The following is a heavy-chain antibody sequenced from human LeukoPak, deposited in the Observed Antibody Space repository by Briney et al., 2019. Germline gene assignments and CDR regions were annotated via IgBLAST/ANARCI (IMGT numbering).Heavy chain of an antibody. V-gene: IGHV1-18*01. CDR3: AREPHSSSWYRGLDY. D-gene: IGHD6-13*01. Sequence: ASVKVSCKASGYTFTSYGISWVRQAPGQGLEWMGWISAYNGNTNYAQKLQGRVTMTTDTSTSTAYMELRSLRSDDTAVYYCAREPHSSSWYRGLDYWGQGTLVTVSS. J-gene: IGHJ4*02. CDR1: GYTFTSYG. CDR2: ISAYNGNT.